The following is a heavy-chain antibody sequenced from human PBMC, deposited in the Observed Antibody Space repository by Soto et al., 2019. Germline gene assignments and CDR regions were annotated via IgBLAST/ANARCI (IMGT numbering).Heavy chain of an antibody. J-gene: IGHJ6*04. CDR2: ISGSGGST. Sequence: GGSLRLSCAASGFTFSSYAMSWVRQAPGKGLEWVSAISGSGGSTYYADSVKGRFTISRDNSKNTLYLQMNSLRAEDTAVYYCAKGVLFWSGYYIGGAEDVWGKGTTVTVSS. D-gene: IGHD3-3*01. CDR1: GFTFSSYA. CDR3: AKGVLFWSGYYIGGAEDV. V-gene: IGHV3-23*01.